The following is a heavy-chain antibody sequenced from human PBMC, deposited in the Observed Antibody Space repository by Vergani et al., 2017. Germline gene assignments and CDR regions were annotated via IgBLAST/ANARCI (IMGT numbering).Heavy chain of an antibody. CDR2: ISGSGGST. D-gene: IGHD3-3*01. CDR1: GFTFSSYA. J-gene: IGHJ6*02. CDR3: ARDGYYDFWSGGYGMDV. V-gene: IGHV3-23*01. Sequence: EVQLLESGGGLVQPGGSLRLSCAASGFTFSSYAMSWVRQAPGKGLEWVSAISGSGGSTYSADSVKGRFTISRDNAKNSLSLQMNSLRAEDTALYHCARDGYYDFWSGGYGMDVWGQGTTVTVSS.